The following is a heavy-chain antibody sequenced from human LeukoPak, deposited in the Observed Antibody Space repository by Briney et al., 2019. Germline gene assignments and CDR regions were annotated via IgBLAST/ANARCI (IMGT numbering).Heavy chain of an antibody. CDR1: GGSISTYY. J-gene: IGHJ4*02. CDR3: AREVSGSDYYRAYDY. V-gene: IGHV4-4*07. Sequence: SSETLSLTCTVSGGSISTYYWSWIRQPAGKGLECIGRLSSSGTTNYNTSLKSRVTMSVDTSTNQLSLNLTSVTAADTAVYYCAREVSGSDYYRAYDYWGQGTLVTVSS. CDR2: LSSSGTT. D-gene: IGHD3-3*01.